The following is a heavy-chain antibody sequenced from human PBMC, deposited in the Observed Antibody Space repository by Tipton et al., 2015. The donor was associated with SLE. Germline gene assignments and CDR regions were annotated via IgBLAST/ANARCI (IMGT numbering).Heavy chain of an antibody. CDR1: DFTFSRFW. Sequence: SLRLSCAGSDFTFSRFWMTWVRQAPGKGLEWVANIKEDGREKNYVDSVKGRFTISRDNSKNTLYLQMNSLRAEDTAVYYCAKEGGVYEDAFDIWGQGTMVSVSS. J-gene: IGHJ3*02. CDR2: IKEDGREK. D-gene: IGHD5/OR15-5a*01. CDR3: AKEGGVYEDAFDI. V-gene: IGHV3-7*01.